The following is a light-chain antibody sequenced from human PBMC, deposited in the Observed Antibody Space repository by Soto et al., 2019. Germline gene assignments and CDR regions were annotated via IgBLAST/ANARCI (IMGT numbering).Light chain of an antibody. CDR1: QSVSSY. V-gene: IGKV3-11*01. J-gene: IGKJ2*01. CDR2: DAS. Sequence: EIVLTQSPAPLSSSPGERATLSCRASQSVSSYLAWYQQKPGQAPRLLIYDASNRATGIPARFSGSRSGTDFTVTISSLEPEDFAVYYCQQRSNWPYTFGQGTKLEIK. CDR3: QQRSNWPYT.